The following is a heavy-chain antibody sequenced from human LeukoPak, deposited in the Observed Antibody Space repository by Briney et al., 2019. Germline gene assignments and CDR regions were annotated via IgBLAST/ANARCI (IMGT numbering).Heavy chain of an antibody. D-gene: IGHD3-10*01. Sequence: PGGSLRLSCAASGFAASGFTFSTFGMHWVRQAPGKGLEWVAFIRYDGSNKYYADSVKGRFTISRDDSKNTLYLQMNSLRAEDTAVYYCAKDVSRFGEWQDGFDPWGQGTLVTVSS. CDR1: GFTFSTFG. CDR3: AKDVSRFGEWQDGFDP. V-gene: IGHV3-30*02. J-gene: IGHJ5*02. CDR2: IRYDGSNK.